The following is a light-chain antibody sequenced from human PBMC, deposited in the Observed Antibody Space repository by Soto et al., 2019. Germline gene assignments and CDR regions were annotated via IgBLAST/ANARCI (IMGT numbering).Light chain of an antibody. CDR1: LSVADN. Sequence: MVMTHSPDSLSISPWHRATLSCGSSLSVADNVAWHQQKPGQAPRLLLYGASSRATGIPDKFSGSGSGTDFTLTISRLEPEDFAVYYCQQYGSSPPYTFGQGTKVDI. CDR3: QQYGSSPPYT. CDR2: GAS. V-gene: IGKV3-20*01. J-gene: IGKJ1*01.